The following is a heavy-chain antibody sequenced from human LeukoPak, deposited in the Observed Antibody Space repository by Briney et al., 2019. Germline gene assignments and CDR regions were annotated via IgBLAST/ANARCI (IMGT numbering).Heavy chain of an antibody. CDR3: AKSSLVVPYDY. V-gene: IGHV3-23*01. D-gene: IGHD6-6*01. CDR1: GFTFSSYA. CDR2: ISDNGGVT. J-gene: IGHJ4*02. Sequence: PGGSLRLSCAASGFTFSSYAMSWVRQAPGKGLEWVSIISDNGGVTFYADSVKGRFTISRDNSKNTLYLQMDSLRADDTAVYYCAKSSLVVPYDYWGQGTLVTVSS.